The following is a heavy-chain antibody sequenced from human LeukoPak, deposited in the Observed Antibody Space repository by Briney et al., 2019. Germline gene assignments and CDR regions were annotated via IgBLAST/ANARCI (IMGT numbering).Heavy chain of an antibody. CDR2: IIPIFGTA. CDR1: GGTFSSYA. D-gene: IGHD5-18*01. Sequence: SVKASCKASGGTFSSYAISWVRQAPGQGLEWMGRIIPIFGTANYAQKFQGRVTITADKSTSTAYMELSSLRSEDTAVYYCARERDIQLWSFDYWGQGTLVTVSS. CDR3: ARERDIQLWSFDY. V-gene: IGHV1-69*06. J-gene: IGHJ4*02.